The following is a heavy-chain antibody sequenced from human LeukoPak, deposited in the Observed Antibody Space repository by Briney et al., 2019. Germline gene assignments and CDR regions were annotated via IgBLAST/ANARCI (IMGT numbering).Heavy chain of an antibody. D-gene: IGHD3-10*01. J-gene: IGHJ5*02. CDR1: GYTLTELS. Sequence: ASVKVSCKVSGYTLTELSMHWVRQAPGKGLGWMGGFDPEDGETIYAQKFQGRVTMTEDTSTDTAYMELSSLRSEDTAVYYCATEYYYGSGYNWFDPWGQGTLVTVSS. CDR2: FDPEDGET. CDR3: ATEYYYGSGYNWFDP. V-gene: IGHV1-24*01.